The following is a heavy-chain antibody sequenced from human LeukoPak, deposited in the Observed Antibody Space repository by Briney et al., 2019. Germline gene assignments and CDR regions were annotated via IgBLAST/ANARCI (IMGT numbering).Heavy chain of an antibody. V-gene: IGHV3-53*01. CDR2: LYSGSDT. CDR3: ARVGDHFHWYLDL. CDR1: GFSVSTKY. D-gene: IGHD3-10*01. Sequence: GGSLRLSCAASGFSVSTKYMNWVRQAPGKGLEWVSILYSGSDTYYANSVKGRFTISRDSSKNTLFLQMNDLRAEDTAVYYCARVGDHFHWYLDLWGRGTLVTVSS. J-gene: IGHJ2*01.